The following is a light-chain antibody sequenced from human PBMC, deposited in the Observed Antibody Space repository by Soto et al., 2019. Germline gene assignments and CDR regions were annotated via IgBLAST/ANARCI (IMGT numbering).Light chain of an antibody. Sequence: EIVLTQSPGTLSLSPGERATLSCRASQSVSSSYLAWYQQKPGQAPRLLIYGASSRATGIPDRFSGSVSGTDFTLTISRLEPEDFAVYYCQQYGSSPPPFGGGTKVEIK. J-gene: IGKJ4*01. V-gene: IGKV3-20*01. CDR1: QSVSSSY. CDR2: GAS. CDR3: QQYGSSPPP.